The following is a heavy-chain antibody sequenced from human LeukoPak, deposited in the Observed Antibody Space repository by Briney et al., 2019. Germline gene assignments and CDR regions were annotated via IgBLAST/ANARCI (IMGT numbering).Heavy chain of an antibody. CDR1: GGSFSGYY. CDR3: ASHSGSYSHFDY. D-gene: IGHD1-26*01. J-gene: IGHJ4*02. Sequence: SETLSLTCAVYGGSFSGYYWSWIRQPPGKGLEWIGEINHSGSTNYNPSLKSRVTISVDTSKNQFSLKLSSVTAADTAVYYCASHSGSYSHFDYWGQGTLVTVSS. CDR2: INHSGST. V-gene: IGHV4-34*01.